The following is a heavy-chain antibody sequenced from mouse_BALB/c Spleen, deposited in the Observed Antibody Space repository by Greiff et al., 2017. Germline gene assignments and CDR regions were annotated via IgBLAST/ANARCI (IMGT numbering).Heavy chain of an antibody. CDR1: GFTFSSYG. V-gene: IGHV5-6-3*01. Sequence: EVHLVESGGGLVQPGGSLKLSCAASGFTFSSYGMSWVRQTPDKRLELVATINSNGGSTYYPDSVKGRFTISRDNAKNTLYLQMSSLKSEDTAMYYCARGAYGSSYDYWGQGTTLTVSS. J-gene: IGHJ2*01. CDR3: ARGAYGSSYDY. D-gene: IGHD1-1*01. CDR2: INSNGGST.